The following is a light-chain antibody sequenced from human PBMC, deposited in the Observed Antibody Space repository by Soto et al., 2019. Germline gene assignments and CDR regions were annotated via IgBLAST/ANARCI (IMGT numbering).Light chain of an antibody. CDR1: SSDVGSYDH. Sequence: QSVLTQPASGSGSPGQSITISCSGTSSDVGSYDHVAWYQQFPGKTPKLMIYAVSNRPSGVSNRFSGSKSGNTASLTISGLQAEDEADYYCISYTGSSTSYVFGTGTKVTV. J-gene: IGLJ1*01. CDR3: ISYTGSSTSYV. CDR2: AVS. V-gene: IGLV2-14*01.